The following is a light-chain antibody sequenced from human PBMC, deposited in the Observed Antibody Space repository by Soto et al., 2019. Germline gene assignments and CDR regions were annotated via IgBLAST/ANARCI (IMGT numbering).Light chain of an antibody. J-gene: IGKJ1*01. CDR3: QQHFNTPLT. V-gene: IGKV4-1*01. CDR2: WAS. Sequence: DIVMTQSPDSLAVSLGERATINCKSSQSLFYSSNNKDYLAWYQQKPGQPPRLLIYWASTRESGVPERFSGSGSGTDFTLTVSSLQAEDVAIYSCQQHFNTPLTFGQGTTVQIK. CDR1: QSLFYSSNNKDY.